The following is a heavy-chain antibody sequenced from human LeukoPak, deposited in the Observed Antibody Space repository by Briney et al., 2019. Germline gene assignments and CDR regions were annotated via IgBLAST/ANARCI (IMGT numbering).Heavy chain of an antibody. J-gene: IGHJ4*02. D-gene: IGHD1-14*01. V-gene: IGHV1-3*01. Sequence: ASVKVSCKASGYTFTSYAMHWVRQAPGQRLEWMGWINAGNGNTKYSQKFQGRVTITRDTSASTAYMELSSLRSEDTAVYYCARDDRINSGFDYWGQGTLVTVSS. CDR2: INAGNGNT. CDR3: ARDDRINSGFDY. CDR1: GYTFTSYA.